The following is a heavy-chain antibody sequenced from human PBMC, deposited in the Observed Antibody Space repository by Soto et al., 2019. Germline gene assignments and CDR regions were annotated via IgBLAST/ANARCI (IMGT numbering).Heavy chain of an antibody. Sequence: ASVKVSCKASGYTFTSYYMHWVRQAPGQGLEWMGIINPSGGSTSYAQKFQGRVTMTRDTSTSTVYMELSSLRSEDTAVYYCARDTGIVVVPAAKGSNYNYYYYYMDVWGKGTTVTVSS. J-gene: IGHJ6*03. CDR2: INPSGGST. CDR1: GYTFTSYY. V-gene: IGHV1-46*03. CDR3: ARDTGIVVVPAAKGSNYNYYYYYMDV. D-gene: IGHD2-2*01.